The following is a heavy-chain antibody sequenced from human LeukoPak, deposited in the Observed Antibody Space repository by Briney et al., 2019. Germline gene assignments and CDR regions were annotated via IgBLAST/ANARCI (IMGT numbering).Heavy chain of an antibody. CDR2: FSETGRSP. J-gene: IGHJ4*02. V-gene: IGHV3-23*01. Sequence: GGSLRLSCVASGFTLSSYAMTWVRQAPGKGLEWVSSFSETGRSPNYADSVKDRFTISSENSKNTLYLQMNSLRAEDTAVYYCAREGGPYRPLDYSGQGTLVTVSS. CDR3: AREGGPYRPLDY. CDR1: GFTLSSYA.